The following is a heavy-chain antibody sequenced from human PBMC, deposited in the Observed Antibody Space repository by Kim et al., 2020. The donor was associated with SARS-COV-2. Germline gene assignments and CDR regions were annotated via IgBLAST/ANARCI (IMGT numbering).Heavy chain of an antibody. J-gene: IGHJ4*02. V-gene: IGHV3-21*01. CDR3: VRTLPSSSGTNNSSDY. D-gene: IGHD3-10*01. Sequence: DSLKGRFNVSRDNAKNSLYLQMNSLRAEDTAVYFCVRTLPSSSGTNNSSDYWGQGTLVTVSS.